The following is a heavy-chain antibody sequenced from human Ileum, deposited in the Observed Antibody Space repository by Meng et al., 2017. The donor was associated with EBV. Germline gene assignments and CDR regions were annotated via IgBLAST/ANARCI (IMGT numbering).Heavy chain of an antibody. CDR3: ASFDHIPRRNYFDY. D-gene: IGHD2-21*01. Sequence: QVQLQESGPGLVEPSPXLSLTCXVSGGSMSSGNYYWSWIRQPPGKGLEWIGYIHHSGSAYYNPSLKSRVSISVDTSKNQFSLNLNSMTAADTAVYYCASFDHIPRRNYFDYWGQGTLVTVSS. J-gene: IGHJ4*02. CDR2: IHHSGSA. V-gene: IGHV4-30-4*01. CDR1: GGSMSSGNYY.